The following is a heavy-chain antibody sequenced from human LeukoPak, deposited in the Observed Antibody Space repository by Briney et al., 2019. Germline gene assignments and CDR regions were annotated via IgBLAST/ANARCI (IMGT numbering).Heavy chain of an antibody. J-gene: IGHJ6*02. D-gene: IGHD3-10*01. CDR3: AKARFAPSNYYFYSGMDV. V-gene: IGHV3-23*01. CDR2: ISGTGGST. CDR1: GFTFGSYA. Sequence: GGSLRLSCAASGFTFGSYAMSWVRQAPGKGLEWVSAISGTGGSTYYADSVKGRSTISRDNSKNTLYLQMNSLRAEDTALYYCAKARFAPSNYYFYSGMDVWGQGTTVTVSS.